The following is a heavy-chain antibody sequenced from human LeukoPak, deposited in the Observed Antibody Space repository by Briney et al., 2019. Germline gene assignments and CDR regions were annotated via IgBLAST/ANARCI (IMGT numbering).Heavy chain of an antibody. CDR3: AKFLSGSYPGDAFDI. V-gene: IGHV3-30*02. CDR2: IRYDGSNK. Sequence: GGSLRLSCAASGFTFSSYGMHWVRQAPGKGLEWVAFIRYDGSNKYYADSVKGRFTISRDNSKNTLYLQMNSLRAEDTAVYYCAKFLSGSYPGDAFDIWGQGTMVTVSS. D-gene: IGHD1-26*01. CDR1: GFTFSSYG. J-gene: IGHJ3*02.